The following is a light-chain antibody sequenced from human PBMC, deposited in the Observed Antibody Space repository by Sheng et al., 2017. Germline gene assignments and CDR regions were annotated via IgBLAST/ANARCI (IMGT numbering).Light chain of an antibody. CDR2: DDS. CDR3: QVWDRSSDHWV. V-gene: IGLV3-21*01. Sequence: SYVLNQPPSVSVAPGKTARITCWGNNIGSKSVHWYQQKPGQAPVLVVYDDSDRPSGIPERFSGSNSGNTATLTISRVEAGDEADYYCQVWDRSSDHWVFGGGTKADRP. J-gene: IGLJ3*02. CDR1: NIGSKS.